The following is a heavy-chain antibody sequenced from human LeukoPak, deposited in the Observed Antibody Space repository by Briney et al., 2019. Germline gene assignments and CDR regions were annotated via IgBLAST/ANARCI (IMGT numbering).Heavy chain of an antibody. Sequence: ASVKVSCKASGYHFPDYYIHWLRQAPGQGLQWMGRINPNSGGTDYAQKFQGRVTMTRDTSITTVYMELSSLRSDNTAFFYCARKSSKTFFDWGQGTLVTVSS. CDR3: ARKSSKTFFD. V-gene: IGHV1-2*02. D-gene: IGHD3-3*01. J-gene: IGHJ4*02. CDR1: GYHFPDYY. CDR2: INPNSGGT.